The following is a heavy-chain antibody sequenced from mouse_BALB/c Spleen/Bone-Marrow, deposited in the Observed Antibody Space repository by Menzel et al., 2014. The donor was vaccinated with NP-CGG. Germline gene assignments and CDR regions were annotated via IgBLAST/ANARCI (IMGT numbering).Heavy chain of an antibody. CDR3: SRKGGKNSHNYAIDY. Sequence: DVQLEESGGGLVQPGGSRKLSCAASGFTFRSFGMHWVRQAPEKGLEWVAYISNGSSTIYYDATVKGRFTIARDNPKNTLFLQMTNLRSEDTAKYDCSRKGGKNSHNYAIDYWGQGTSVTVS. CDR2: ISNGSSTI. V-gene: IGHV5-17*02. D-gene: IGHD2-1*01. J-gene: IGHJ4*01. CDR1: GFTFRSFG.